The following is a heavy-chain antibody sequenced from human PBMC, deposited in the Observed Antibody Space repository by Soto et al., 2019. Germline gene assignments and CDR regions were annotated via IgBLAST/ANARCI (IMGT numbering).Heavy chain of an antibody. CDR1: GYTFTSYA. J-gene: IGHJ4*02. D-gene: IGHD2-21*02. Sequence: QVQLGQSGAEEKKPGASVKVSCKASGYTFTSYAMHWVRQAPGQRIEWMGWMNAGNVNTKYSQKFQGRVTITRDTSSSTAYMELSSLRSEDTAVYYCARSIGVVTALDYWGQGTLVTFSS. V-gene: IGHV1-3*05. CDR3: ARSIGVVTALDY. CDR2: MNAGNVNT.